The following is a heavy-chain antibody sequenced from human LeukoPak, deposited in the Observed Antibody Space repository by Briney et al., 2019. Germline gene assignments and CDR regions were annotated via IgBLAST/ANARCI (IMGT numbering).Heavy chain of an antibody. V-gene: IGHV3-48*01. Sequence: GGSLRLSCAASGFTFSSYSMNWVRQAPGKGLEWISYMSSSGSTMYYADPVKGRFTISRDNAKNSLYLQMNSLRAEDTAVYYCARDLGFSYWGQGTLVTVSS. CDR3: ARDLGFSY. J-gene: IGHJ4*02. CDR1: GFTFSSYS. CDR2: MSSSGSTM.